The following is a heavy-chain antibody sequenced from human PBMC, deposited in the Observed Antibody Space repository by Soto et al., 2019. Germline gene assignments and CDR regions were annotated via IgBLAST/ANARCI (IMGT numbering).Heavy chain of an antibody. J-gene: IGHJ4*02. CDR2: INIYGGGT. CDR1: GYTFTSYG. V-gene: IGHV1-18*01. CDR3: ARALYYYDNSGLAF. D-gene: IGHD3-22*01. Sequence: QIHLEQSEPEVKKPGASVKVSCKASGYTFTSYGISWVRLAPGQGLEWMGWINIYGGGTNYAQKYQDRVIMTRDTSTNTVYLKMRSLTSDDTAIYYCARALYYYDNSGLAFWGQGTLVTVSS.